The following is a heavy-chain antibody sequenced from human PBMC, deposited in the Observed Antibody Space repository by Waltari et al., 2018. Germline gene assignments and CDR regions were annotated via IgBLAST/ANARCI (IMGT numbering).Heavy chain of an antibody. CDR1: GYTFTDYY. CDR3: ATVLTTVPTYWFDP. D-gene: IGHD4-4*01. J-gene: IGHJ5*02. V-gene: IGHV1-69-2*01. CDR2: VDPADRKT. Sequence: EVQLVQSGAEVKKPGATVKISCKASGYTFTDYYIHWVQQAPGKGLEWMGRVDPADRKTIYAEKFQGRVTITADTSTDTAYMELSSLRSEDTAVYYCATVLTTVPTYWFDPWGQGTLVTVSS.